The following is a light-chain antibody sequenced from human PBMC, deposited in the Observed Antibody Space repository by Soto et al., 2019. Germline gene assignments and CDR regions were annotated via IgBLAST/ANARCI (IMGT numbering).Light chain of an antibody. CDR3: QQYDNLPFT. CDR2: DAS. Sequence: DTQMTQSPSSLSASVGDRVTITCQASRDISNYLNWYQQKPGKAPKLLIYDASNLETGVPSRFSGSGSGTDFTFTISSLQPEDIATYYCQQYDNLPFTFGPGTKVDIK. CDR1: RDISNY. V-gene: IGKV1-33*01. J-gene: IGKJ3*01.